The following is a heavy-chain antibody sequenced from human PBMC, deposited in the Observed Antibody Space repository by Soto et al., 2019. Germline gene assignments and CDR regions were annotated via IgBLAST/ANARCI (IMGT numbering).Heavy chain of an antibody. CDR3: VREGYCSGGSCSALCDAFDI. CDR2: IWYDGSNK. D-gene: IGHD2-15*01. J-gene: IGHJ3*02. V-gene: IGHV3-33*01. CDR1: GFTFSSYG. Sequence: QVQLVESGGGVVQPGRSLRLSCAASGFTFSSYGMHWVRQAPGKGLEWVAVIWYDGSNKYYADSVKGRLTISRDNSKNLTYLRTNSLRAEDPDGYYSVREGYCSGGSCSALCDAFDIWGQGTMVTVSS.